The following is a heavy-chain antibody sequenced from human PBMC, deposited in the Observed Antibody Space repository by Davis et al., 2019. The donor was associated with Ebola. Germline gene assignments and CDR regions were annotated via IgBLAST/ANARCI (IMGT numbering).Heavy chain of an antibody. CDR2: INSDGTLT. J-gene: IGHJ6*02. Sequence: GESLKISCAASGFTFSRYWMHWVRQVPGKGLMWVSRINSDGTLTTYADSVKGRFTISRDNAKNTLYLQMNSLGAEDTALYYCAGYCSSTTCSKHYFDYYGMDVWGPGTTVTVSS. CDR3: AGYCSSTTCSKHYFDYYGMDV. D-gene: IGHD2-2*01. CDR1: GFTFSRYW. V-gene: IGHV3-74*03.